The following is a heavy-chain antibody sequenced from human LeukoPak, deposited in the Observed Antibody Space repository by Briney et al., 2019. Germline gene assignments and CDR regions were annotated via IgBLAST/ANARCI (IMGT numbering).Heavy chain of an antibody. V-gene: IGHV4-4*07. CDR3: ARGKVVAGTPGQNSWDH. CDR2: IYTSGTT. D-gene: IGHD6-19*01. CDR1: GGSISNYY. J-gene: IGHJ4*02. Sequence: SETLSLTCTVSGGSISNYYWNWIRQPAGKGLEWIGRIYTSGTTNYNPSLKSRVSMSVDTSKNQFSLKLSSVTAADTAVYYCARGKVVAGTPGQNSWDHWGQGTLVTVSS.